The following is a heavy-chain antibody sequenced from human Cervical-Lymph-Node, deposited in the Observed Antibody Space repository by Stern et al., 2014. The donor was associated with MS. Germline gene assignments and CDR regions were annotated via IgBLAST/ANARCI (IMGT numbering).Heavy chain of an antibody. CDR1: GGSLRSYY. CDR2: IYNTWSV. V-gene: IGHV4-59*01. Sequence: QVQLQESGPGLVKPSETLSLTCTVSGGSLRSYYWNWIRQAPGKGLEWLWVIYNTWSVNYIPSLSSRVAMSVDTSKNQFSLTVSSVTAADTAVYYSAREGEYCSGSRCYPFLDYWGQGTLVTVSS. CDR3: AREGEYCSGSRCYPFLDY. D-gene: IGHD2-15*01. J-gene: IGHJ4*02.